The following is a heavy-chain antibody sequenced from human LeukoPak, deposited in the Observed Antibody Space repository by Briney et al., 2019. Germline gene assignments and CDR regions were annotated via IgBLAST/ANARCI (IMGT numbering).Heavy chain of an antibody. CDR2: IYPGDSDT. Sequence: GESLKISCKGFGYSFTNYWITWVRQMPGKGLEWMGIIYPGDSDTRYSPSFQGQVTISADKSISTAYLQWSSLKASDTAIYYCARQWGDCSSTSCYSAYWGQGTLVTVSS. CDR3: ARQWGDCSSTSCYSAY. V-gene: IGHV5-51*01. CDR1: GYSFTNYW. D-gene: IGHD2-2*01. J-gene: IGHJ4*02.